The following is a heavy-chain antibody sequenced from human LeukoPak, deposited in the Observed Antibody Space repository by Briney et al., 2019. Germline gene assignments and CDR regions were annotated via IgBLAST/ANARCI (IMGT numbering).Heavy chain of an antibody. J-gene: IGHJ4*02. CDR3: ARAGTGASSWIDY. D-gene: IGHD6-13*01. Sequence: ASVKVSCKASGGTFSSYAISWVRQAPGQGLEWMGRIRAYNGNTNYAQKLQGRVTMTTDTSTSTAYMELRSLRSDDTAVYYCARAGTGASSWIDYWGQGTLVTVSS. CDR1: GGTFSSYA. V-gene: IGHV1-18*01. CDR2: IRAYNGNT.